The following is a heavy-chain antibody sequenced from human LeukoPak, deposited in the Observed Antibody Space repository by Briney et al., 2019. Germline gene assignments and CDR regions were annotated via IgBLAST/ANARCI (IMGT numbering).Heavy chain of an antibody. CDR1: GFTISRYV. Sequence: GGSLRLSCAASGFTISRYVMSWVRQAPGKGLEWVSSISDFRQTTYYADSVKGRFTISRDNSKNTLYLQMNSLRAEDTAVYYCAKIFVRGIAARGPQPNWGQGTLVTVSS. D-gene: IGHD6-6*01. CDR2: ISDFRQTT. V-gene: IGHV3-23*01. J-gene: IGHJ4*02. CDR3: AKIFVRGIAARGPQPN.